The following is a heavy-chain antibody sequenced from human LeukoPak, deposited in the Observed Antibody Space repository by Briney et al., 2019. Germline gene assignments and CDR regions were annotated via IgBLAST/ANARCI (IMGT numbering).Heavy chain of an antibody. V-gene: IGHV5-51*01. CDR1: GYSFTNYW. CDR3: ARLAKARRDGYNFGFDS. D-gene: IGHD5-24*01. J-gene: IGHJ4*02. CDR2: IYPDDSDT. Sequence: GESLKISCKGSGYSFTNYWIGWVRQMPGKGLEWMGIIYPDDSDTRQSPSFQGQVTMSADKSITTAYLQWSSLEASDTATYYCARLAKARRDGYNFGFDSWGQGTLVTVSS.